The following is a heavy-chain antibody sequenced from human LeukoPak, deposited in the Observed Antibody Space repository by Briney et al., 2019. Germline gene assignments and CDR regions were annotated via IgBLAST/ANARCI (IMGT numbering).Heavy chain of an antibody. Sequence: SVKVSCKASGGTFSSYAISWVRQAPGQGLEWMGGIIPIFGTANYAQKFQGRVTITADESTSTAYMELSSLRSEDTAVYYCASARGESSSWHYYYYMDVWGKGTTVTVSS. V-gene: IGHV1-69*13. D-gene: IGHD6-13*01. J-gene: IGHJ6*03. CDR3: ASARGESSSWHYYYYMDV. CDR2: IIPIFGTA. CDR1: GGTFSSYA.